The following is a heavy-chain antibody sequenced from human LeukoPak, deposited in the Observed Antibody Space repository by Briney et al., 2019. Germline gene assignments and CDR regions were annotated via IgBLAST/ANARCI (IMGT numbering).Heavy chain of an antibody. V-gene: IGHV4-39*01. Sequence: SETLSLTCTVSGGSISSSSWYWGWIRQPPGKGLEWIGSVYYSGSTYYNPSLKSRVTVSVDTSKNQFSLKLSSVTAADTAVYYCARRGYSSSHDPWGQGTLVTVSS. CDR1: GGSISSSSWY. CDR3: ARRGYSSSHDP. CDR2: VYYSGST. J-gene: IGHJ5*02. D-gene: IGHD6-6*01.